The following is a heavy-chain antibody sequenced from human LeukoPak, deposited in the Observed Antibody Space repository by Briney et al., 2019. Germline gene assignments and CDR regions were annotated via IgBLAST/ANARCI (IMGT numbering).Heavy chain of an antibody. D-gene: IGHD3-16*01. J-gene: IGHJ4*02. CDR1: RSSFDSYT. Sequence: PGESLKLSCEGSRSSFDSYTMTSVCQAPGKGLWRVSSINSVGGIPYYAESVKVRFTVARANSKNSLFLQMDSLRAKDTDFFDCAKRYEDSTAWFFDFWGQGSLVTVSS. CDR2: INSVGGIP. CDR3: AKRYEDSTAWFFDF. V-gene: IGHV3-23*01.